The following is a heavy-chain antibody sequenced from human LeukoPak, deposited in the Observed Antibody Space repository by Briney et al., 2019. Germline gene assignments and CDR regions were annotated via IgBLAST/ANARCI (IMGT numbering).Heavy chain of an antibody. D-gene: IGHD2-21*02. CDR1: GYTFTSYA. CDR3: AGVVYGGGDCYPADDAFDI. V-gene: IGHV7-4-1*02. J-gene: IGHJ3*02. Sequence: ASVKVSCKASGYTFTSYAMNWVRQAPGQGLEWMGWINTNTGNPTYAQGFTGRFVFSLDTSVSTAYLQISSLKAEDTAVYYRAGVVYGGGDCYPADDAFDIWGQGTMVTVSS. CDR2: INTNTGNP.